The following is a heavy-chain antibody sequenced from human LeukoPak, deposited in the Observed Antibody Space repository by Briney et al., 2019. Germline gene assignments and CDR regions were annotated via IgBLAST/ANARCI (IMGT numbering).Heavy chain of an antibody. Sequence: GGPLLPSCASSGFTFSTYSMTGVRPAPGKGVERVSYMSSGGTYIYYADSVRRRFTISRDNARNSLYLLMNTLRAEDTAVYYCARGRPTGASRVFLVQWGQGTLVTVSS. D-gene: IGHD1-26*01. CDR2: MSSGGTYI. J-gene: IGHJ4*02. CDR3: ARGRPTGASRVFLVQ. CDR1: GFTFSTYS. V-gene: IGHV3-21*01.